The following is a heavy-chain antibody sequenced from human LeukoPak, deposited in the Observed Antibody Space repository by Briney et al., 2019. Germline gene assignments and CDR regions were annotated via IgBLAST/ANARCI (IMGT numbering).Heavy chain of an antibody. Sequence: GGSLRLSCAASGFTFSSYGMHWVRQAPGKGLEWVAVISYDGSNKYYADSVKGRFTISRDNSKNTLYLQMNSLRAEDTAVYYCAKSDSGLDAFDIWGQGTMVTVSS. CDR3: AKSDSGLDAFDI. CDR1: GFTFSSYG. D-gene: IGHD3-22*01. J-gene: IGHJ3*02. V-gene: IGHV3-30*18. CDR2: ISYDGSNK.